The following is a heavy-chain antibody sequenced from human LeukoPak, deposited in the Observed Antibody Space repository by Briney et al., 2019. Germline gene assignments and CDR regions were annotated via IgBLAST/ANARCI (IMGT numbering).Heavy chain of an antibody. D-gene: IGHD2-2*01. J-gene: IGHJ3*02. Sequence: GGSLRLSCAASGFTFSSYAMSWVRQAPGKGLEWVSAISGSGGSTYYADSVKGRFTISRDNSKNTLYLQMNSLRAEDTAVYYFAKGVSDCSSTSCPDAFDIWGQGTMVTVSS. CDR3: AKGVSDCSSTSCPDAFDI. CDR2: ISGSGGST. V-gene: IGHV3-23*01. CDR1: GFTFSSYA.